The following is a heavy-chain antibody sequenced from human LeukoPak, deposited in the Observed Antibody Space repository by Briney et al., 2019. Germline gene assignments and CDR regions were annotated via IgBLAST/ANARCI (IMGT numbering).Heavy chain of an antibody. D-gene: IGHD3-10*01. Sequence: GGSLRLSCAASGFTFSIYGMSWVRQVPGRALEWVSSISGSGGSTHYADSVKGRFTISRDNSKSTLYLQMNSLRAEDTAVYYCARVDGSGSYYNSYFDYWGQGTLVTVSS. CDR2: ISGSGGST. V-gene: IGHV3-23*01. J-gene: IGHJ4*02. CDR3: ARVDGSGSYYNSYFDY. CDR1: GFTFSIYG.